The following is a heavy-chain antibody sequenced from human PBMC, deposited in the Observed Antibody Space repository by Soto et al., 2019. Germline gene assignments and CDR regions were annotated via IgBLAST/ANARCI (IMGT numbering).Heavy chain of an antibody. V-gene: IGHV1-69*06. CDR3: ARLGGKNYDYYCIDV. CDR1: GGTFSSYA. CDR2: IIPIFGTA. J-gene: IGHJ6*02. Sequence: GASVKVSCKASGGTFSSYAISWVRQAPGQGLEWMGGIIPIFGTANYAQKFQGRVTITADKSTSTAYMELSSLRSEDTAVYYCARLGGKNYDYYCIDVWGQGTPVTVSS.